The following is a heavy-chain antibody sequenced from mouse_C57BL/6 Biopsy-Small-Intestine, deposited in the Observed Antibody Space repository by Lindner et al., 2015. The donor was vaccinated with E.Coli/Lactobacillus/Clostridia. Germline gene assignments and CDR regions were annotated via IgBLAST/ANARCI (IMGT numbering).Heavy chain of an antibody. V-gene: IGHV1-55*01. Sequence: VQLQESGAELVKPGASVKMSCKASGYTFTSYWITWVKQRPGQGLEWIGNIYPGSGNTDYNEKFKFKATLTVDTSSSTASMQLSSLTSEDSAVYYCARQLRLTSSHYYFDSWGQGTTLTVSS. CDR3: ARQLRLTSSHYYFDS. D-gene: IGHD3-2*02. J-gene: IGHJ2*01. CDR1: GYTFTSYW. CDR2: IYPGSGNT.